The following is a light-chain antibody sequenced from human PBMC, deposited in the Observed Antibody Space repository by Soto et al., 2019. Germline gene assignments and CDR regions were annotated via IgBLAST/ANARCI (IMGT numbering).Light chain of an antibody. CDR2: GAS. V-gene: IGKV3-20*01. J-gene: IGKJ4*01. Sequence: EIVLTQSPGTLSLSPGERATLSCRASQSVSSSYLAWYQQKPGQAPRLLIYGASSRATGIPDRFSGSGSGTDFTLPISRLEPEDVAVYYCQQYGSSHPLTFGGGTKVEIK. CDR1: QSVSSSY. CDR3: QQYGSSHPLT.